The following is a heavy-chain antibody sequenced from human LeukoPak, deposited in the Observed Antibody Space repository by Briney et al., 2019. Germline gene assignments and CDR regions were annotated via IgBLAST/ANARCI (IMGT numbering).Heavy chain of an antibody. CDR2: ISSSSSTI. CDR1: GLTFSSCS. CDR3: ARDRRVHDYGGTPY. Sequence: PAGSLRLSCASAGLTFSSCSMNWVRQAPGKGLEWVSYISSSSSTIYYADSVKGRFTISRDNAKNSLYLQMNSLRDEDTAVYYCARDRRVHDYGGTPYWGQGTLVTVSS. D-gene: IGHD4-23*01. V-gene: IGHV3-48*02. J-gene: IGHJ4*02.